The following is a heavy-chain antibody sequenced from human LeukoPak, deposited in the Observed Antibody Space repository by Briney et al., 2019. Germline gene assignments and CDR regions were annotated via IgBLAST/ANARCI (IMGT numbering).Heavy chain of an antibody. V-gene: IGHV3-33*01. CDR3: ARDFPSGGMDV. J-gene: IGHJ6*02. CDR2: IWYDGSNK. CDR1: GFTFSSYG. Sequence: GGSLRLSCAASGFTFSSYGMHWVRRAPGKGLGWVAVIWYDGSNKYYADSVKGRFTISRDNSKNTLYLQMNSLRAEDTAVYYCARDFPSGGMDVWGQGTTVTVSS. D-gene: IGHD3-3*01.